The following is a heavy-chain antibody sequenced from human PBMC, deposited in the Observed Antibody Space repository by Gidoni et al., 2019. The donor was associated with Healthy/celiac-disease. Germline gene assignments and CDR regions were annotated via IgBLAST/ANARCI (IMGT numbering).Heavy chain of an antibody. CDR3: ARIHYDYIWGSYRPRAYFDY. CDR1: GGSFSGYY. CDR2: INHSGST. J-gene: IGHJ4*02. Sequence: QVQLQQWGAGLLTPSETLSLTCAVYGGSFSGYYWRWIRQPPGKGLEWIGEINHSGSTNYNPSLKSRVTISVDTSKNQFSLKLSSVTAADTAVYYCARIHYDYIWGSYRPRAYFDYWGQGTLVTVSS. V-gene: IGHV4-34*01. D-gene: IGHD3-16*02.